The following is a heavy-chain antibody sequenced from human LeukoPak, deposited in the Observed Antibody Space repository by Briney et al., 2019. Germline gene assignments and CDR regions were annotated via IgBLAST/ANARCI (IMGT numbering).Heavy chain of an antibody. Sequence: SETLSLTCTVSGGSISSYYWSWIRQPPGKGLEWIGYIYYSGSTNYNPSLKSRVTISVDTSKNQFSLKLSSVTAADTAVYYCASTMVRGVTDAFDLWGQGTMVTVSS. D-gene: IGHD3-10*01. CDR3: ASTMVRGVTDAFDL. J-gene: IGHJ3*01. CDR1: GGSISSYY. V-gene: IGHV4-59*12. CDR2: IYYSGST.